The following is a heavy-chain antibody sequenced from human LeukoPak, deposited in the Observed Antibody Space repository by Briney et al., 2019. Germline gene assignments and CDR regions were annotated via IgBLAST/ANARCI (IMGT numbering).Heavy chain of an antibody. CDR3: ARGEMATIFDY. CDR1: GGSVSSSCYD. D-gene: IGHD5-24*01. CDR2: IYYSGST. Sequence: SETVCLTCTASGGSVSSSCYDWSWMRQPPGRGLESLGYIYYSGSTNYNPSLKSRVTISVDTSKNQFSLKLSSVTAADTAVYYCARGEMATIFDYWGQGTLVTVSS. V-gene: IGHV4-61*01. J-gene: IGHJ4*02.